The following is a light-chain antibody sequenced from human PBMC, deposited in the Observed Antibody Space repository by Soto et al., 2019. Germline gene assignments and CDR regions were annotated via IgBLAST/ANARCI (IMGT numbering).Light chain of an antibody. J-gene: IGKJ4*01. CDR2: DAS. V-gene: IGKV3-20*01. CDR1: QSVRSNY. Sequence: EIVLTQSPDTLSLSPGERATHSCRASQSVRSNYLAWYQQKPGQAPRFLIYDASSRATGIPDRFSGSGSGTDFTRTISILEPEDFAVYYCQQYGSSPLTFGGGTKVEIQ. CDR3: QQYGSSPLT.